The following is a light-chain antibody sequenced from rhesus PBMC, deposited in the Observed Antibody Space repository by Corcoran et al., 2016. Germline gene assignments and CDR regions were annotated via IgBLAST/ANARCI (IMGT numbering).Light chain of an antibody. Sequence: DIQMTQSPSSLSASVGDRVTITCQASQGISSWLAWYQQKPGNAPKHLIYAASSLQSGVPSRFSGSGAGTDFTLTIRNLHPEDFATYYCQQHNNYPYSFGQGSKVEIK. CDR1: QGISSW. J-gene: IGKJ2*01. V-gene: IGKV1-19*01. CDR3: QQHNNYPYS. CDR2: AAS.